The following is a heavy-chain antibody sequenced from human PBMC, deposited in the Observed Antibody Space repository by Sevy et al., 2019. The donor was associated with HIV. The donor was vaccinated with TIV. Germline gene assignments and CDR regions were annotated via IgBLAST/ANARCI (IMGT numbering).Heavy chain of an antibody. Sequence: GGSLRLSCTASGFTFGNYAMSWFRQAPGKGLEWVSFIRSRVTGGTSEYSASVKGSFTISKDDSKRIAYLQISSLKTEDTAVYYCTRGRRVYADYGVDYWGQGTLVTVSS. J-gene: IGHJ4*02. D-gene: IGHD4-17*01. V-gene: IGHV3-49*03. CDR3: TRGRRVYADYGVDY. CDR1: GFTFGNYA. CDR2: IRSRVTGGTS.